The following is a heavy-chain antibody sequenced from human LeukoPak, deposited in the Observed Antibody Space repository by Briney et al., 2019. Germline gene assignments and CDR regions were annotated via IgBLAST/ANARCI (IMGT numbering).Heavy chain of an antibody. J-gene: IGHJ5*02. CDR1: GFTACDNY. V-gene: IGHV3-53*01. CDR3: ARNSGDVGA. CDR2: SCSGGGT. D-gene: IGHD7-27*01. Sequence: VGSLRLSSAASGFTACDNYISSVCPGARRGGELDSLSCSGGGTYYADSVTIRFTMSRDHAKSTLYLQMTRLRAEDTAGYYGARNSGDVGAWGQGTLVTVSS.